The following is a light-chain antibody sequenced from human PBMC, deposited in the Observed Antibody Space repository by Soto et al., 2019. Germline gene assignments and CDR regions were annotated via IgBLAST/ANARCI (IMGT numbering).Light chain of an antibody. V-gene: IGKV3-11*01. CDR1: QSVSSY. J-gene: IGKJ5*01. CDR3: QQRGNWFLT. CDR2: DAS. Sequence: EIVLTQSPGTLSLSPGERATLSCRTSQSVSSYLAWYQKKTVHAPRLLIYDASKRATGIPARCSGSGSGTDFTLTITSLEPEDFAVYYWQQRGNWFLTFGQGTRLEI.